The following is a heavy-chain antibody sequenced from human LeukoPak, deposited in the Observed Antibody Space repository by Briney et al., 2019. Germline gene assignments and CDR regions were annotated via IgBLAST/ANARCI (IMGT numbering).Heavy chain of an antibody. CDR2: IYHSGST. J-gene: IGHJ5*02. CDR1: GGSISSGGYY. D-gene: IGHD1-26*01. Sequence: SETLSLTCSVSGGSISSGGYYWSWIRQPPGKGLEWIGYIYHSGSTYYNPSLKSRVTISVDRSKNQFSLKLSSVTAADTAVYYCATAVGATTEWWFDPWGQGTLVTVSS. CDR3: ATAVGATTEWWFDP. V-gene: IGHV4-30-2*01.